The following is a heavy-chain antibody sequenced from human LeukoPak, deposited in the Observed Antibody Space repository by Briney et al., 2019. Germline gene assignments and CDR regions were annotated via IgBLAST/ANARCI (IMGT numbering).Heavy chain of an antibody. Sequence: SETLSLTCTVSGGSMSSYYCSWIRQPPGKGLEWIGYIQYSGSTNYNPSLKSRVTISVDTSKNQFSLKLGSVTAADTAMYYCARVSWFPGTSYYYMDVWGKGTTVTVSS. D-gene: IGHD1-1*01. CDR1: GGSMSSYY. CDR3: ARVSWFPGTSYYYMDV. V-gene: IGHV4-59*01. J-gene: IGHJ6*03. CDR2: IQYSGST.